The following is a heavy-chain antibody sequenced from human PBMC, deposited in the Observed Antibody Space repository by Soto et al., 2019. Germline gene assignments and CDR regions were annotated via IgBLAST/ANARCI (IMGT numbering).Heavy chain of an antibody. D-gene: IGHD5-12*01. J-gene: IGHJ4*02. V-gene: IGHV3-30*18. Sequence: QVQLVESGGGVVQPGRSLRLSCAGSGFTVSNYAMHWVRQAPGKGLEWVAVMLSDGTNRFSDSVKGRFTVSGDNSENTVYLQLNSLTGEDTAVYYCAKSGRRFLDYFDYWGQGTLVTVSA. CDR2: MLSDGTNR. CDR1: GFTVSNYA. CDR3: AKSGRRFLDYFDY.